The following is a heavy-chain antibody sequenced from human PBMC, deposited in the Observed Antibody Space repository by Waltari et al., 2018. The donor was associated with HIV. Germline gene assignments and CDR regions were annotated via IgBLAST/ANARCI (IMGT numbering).Heavy chain of an antibody. V-gene: IGHV4-34*02. J-gene: IGHJ6*02. D-gene: IGHD2-15*01. Sequence: QVQLQQWGAGLLKPSETLSLTCAVYGGSFSGYYWNWIRQPPGKGLEWIGEINHGGSTNYNPSLKSRVTISVDTSKKQFSLKLSSVTAADTAVYYCARGRCSGGSCYFYYGMDVWGQGTTVTVSS. CDR1: GGSFSGYY. CDR3: ARGRCSGGSCYFYYGMDV. CDR2: INHGGST.